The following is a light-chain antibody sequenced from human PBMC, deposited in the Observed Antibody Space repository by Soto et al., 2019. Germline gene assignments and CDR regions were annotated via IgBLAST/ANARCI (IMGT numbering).Light chain of an antibody. V-gene: IGKV1-9*01. CDR3: QQYNNWLWT. Sequence: IQLTQYPSSLSASVGDRVTITCRASQGISSYLVWYQQKPGKAPKLLIYAASTLQSGVPSRFSGSGSGTDFTLTISSLQSEDFAVYYCQQYNNWLWTFGQGTKVDIK. CDR1: QGISSY. J-gene: IGKJ1*01. CDR2: AAS.